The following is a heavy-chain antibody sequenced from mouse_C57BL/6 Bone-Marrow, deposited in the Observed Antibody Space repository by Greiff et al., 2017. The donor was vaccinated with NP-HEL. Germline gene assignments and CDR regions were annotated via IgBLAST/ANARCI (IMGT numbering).Heavy chain of an antibody. V-gene: IGHV1-26*01. Sequence: VQLKQSGPELVKPGASVKISCKASGYTFTDYYMNWVKQSHGKSLEWIGDINPNNGGTSYNQKFKGKATLTVDKSSSTAYMELRSLTSEDSAVYYCTRGYDYDERYFDYWGQGTTLTVSS. J-gene: IGHJ2*01. D-gene: IGHD2-4*01. CDR2: INPNNGGT. CDR1: GYTFTDYY. CDR3: TRGYDYDERYFDY.